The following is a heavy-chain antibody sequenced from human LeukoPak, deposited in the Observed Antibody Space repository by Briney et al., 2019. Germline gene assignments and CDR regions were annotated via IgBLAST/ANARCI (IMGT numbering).Heavy chain of an antibody. CDR2: IYYSGST. CDR1: GASIRSSIYY. V-gene: IGHV4-39*01. D-gene: IGHD2-21*02. J-gene: IGHJ4*02. CDR3: TRLPSYCGGDCYPYSIDY. Sequence: SETLSLTCTVSGASIRSSIYYWGWIRQPPGKGLEWIGSIYYSGSTYYHPSLKSRVTISVDTSNNQFSLKLSSVTAADTAVYYCTRLPSYCGGDCYPYSIDYWGRGTLVTVSS.